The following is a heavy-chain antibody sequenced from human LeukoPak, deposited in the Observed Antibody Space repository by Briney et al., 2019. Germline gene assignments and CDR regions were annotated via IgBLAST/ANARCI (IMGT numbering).Heavy chain of an antibody. CDR2: IDIPGNT. V-gene: IGHV3-13*01. CDR1: GFTLSTYD. CDR3: ARAVAGTHWFDP. Sequence: AGGSLRLSCSASGFTLSTYDMHWVRQPTGKGLEWVSGIDIPGNTYYPDSVKGRFTMSRESAKNSLYLQMNNLRAGDTAVYYCARAVAGTHWFDPWGQGTLVTVSS. J-gene: IGHJ5*02. D-gene: IGHD6-19*01.